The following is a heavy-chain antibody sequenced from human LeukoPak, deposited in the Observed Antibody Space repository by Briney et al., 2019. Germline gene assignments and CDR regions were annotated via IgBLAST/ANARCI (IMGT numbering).Heavy chain of an antibody. CDR3: ARDLPLSRLGYCSSTSCKSRAFDI. Sequence: SETLSLTCTVSGGSISSGGYYWSWIRQHPGKGLEWIGYIYYSGSTYYNPSLKSRVTISVDTSKNQFSLKLSSVTAADTAVYYCARDLPLSRLGYCSSTSCKSRAFDIWGQGTMVTVSS. V-gene: IGHV4-31*03. J-gene: IGHJ3*02. CDR2: IYYSGST. CDR1: GGSISSGGYY. D-gene: IGHD2-2*01.